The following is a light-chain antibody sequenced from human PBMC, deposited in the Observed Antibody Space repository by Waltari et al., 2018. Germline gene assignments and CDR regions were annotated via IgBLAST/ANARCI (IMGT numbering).Light chain of an antibody. CDR1: QTISRY. J-gene: IGKJ1*01. Sequence: DIQMTQSPSSLSASVGDRVTITCRASQTISRYLNWYQQKPVKAPNLLIYAASSLQSGAPSRFSGSGSGRDFTLIITSLQPEDFATYYCQQSYSFTRTFGQGTKVEIK. V-gene: IGKV1-39*01. CDR3: QQSYSFTRT. CDR2: AAS.